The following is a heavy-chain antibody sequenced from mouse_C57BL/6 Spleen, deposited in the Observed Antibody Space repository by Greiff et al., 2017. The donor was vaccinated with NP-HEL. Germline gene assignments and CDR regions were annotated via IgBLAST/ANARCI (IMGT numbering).Heavy chain of an antibody. Sequence: DVQLVESGGGLVQPGGSMKLSCAASGFTFSDAWMDWVRQSPEKGLEWVAEIRNKANNHATYYAEYVKGRFTMSIDDSKSSVYLQMNSLRAEDTGIYYCTIHYDYERGYYAMDYWGQGTSVTVSS. J-gene: IGHJ4*01. CDR3: TIHYDYERGYYAMDY. D-gene: IGHD2-4*01. V-gene: IGHV6-6*01. CDR2: IRNKANNHAT. CDR1: GFTFSDAW.